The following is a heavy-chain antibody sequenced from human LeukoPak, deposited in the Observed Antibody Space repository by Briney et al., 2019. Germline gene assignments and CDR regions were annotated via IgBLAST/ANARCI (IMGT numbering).Heavy chain of an antibody. J-gene: IGHJ5*02. Sequence: ASVKVSCKASGYTFTSYYMHWVRQAPGQGLEWMGIINPSGGSTSYAQKFQGRVTMTRDMSTSTVYMELSSLRSEDTAVYYCARDLGYDSILSWFDPWGRGTLVTVSS. CDR2: INPSGGST. D-gene: IGHD3-22*01. V-gene: IGHV1-46*01. CDR3: ARDLGYDSILSWFDP. CDR1: GYTFTSYY.